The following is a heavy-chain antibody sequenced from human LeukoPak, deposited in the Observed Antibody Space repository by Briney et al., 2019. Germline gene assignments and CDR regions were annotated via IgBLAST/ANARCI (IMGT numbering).Heavy chain of an antibody. Sequence: SETLSLTCTVSGGSISSYYWSWIRQPPGKGLEWIGYIYYSGSTNYNPSLKSRVTISVDTSKNQFSLKLSSVTAADTAVYYCARAERIAAAGTSYYFDYWGQGTLVTVSS. J-gene: IGHJ4*02. D-gene: IGHD6-13*01. CDR1: GGSISSYY. CDR3: ARAERIAAAGTSYYFDY. V-gene: IGHV4-59*01. CDR2: IYYSGST.